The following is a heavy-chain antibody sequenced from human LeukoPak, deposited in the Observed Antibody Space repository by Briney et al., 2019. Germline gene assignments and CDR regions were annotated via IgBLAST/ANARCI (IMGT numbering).Heavy chain of an antibody. CDR1: GGSFSGYY. D-gene: IGHD1-26*01. V-gene: IGHV4-34*01. Sequence: SETLSLTCAVYGGSFSGYYWSWIRQPPGKGLEWIGEINHSGSTNYNPSLKSRVTISVDTSKNQFSLKLSSVTAADTAVYYCARVGGVGDTLSFDYWGQGTLVTVSS. J-gene: IGHJ4*02. CDR3: ARVGGVGDTLSFDY. CDR2: INHSGST.